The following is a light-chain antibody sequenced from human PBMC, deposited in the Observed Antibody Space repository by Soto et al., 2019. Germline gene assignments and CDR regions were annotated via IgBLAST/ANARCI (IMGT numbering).Light chain of an antibody. Sequence: QSVLTQPPSASGTPGQRVTISCSGSSSNIGSNFIYWYQQLPGTAHKLLIYRNNERPSGVPDRFSGSKSGTSASLAISGLRSEDEADYHCAAWDDSLSGVVFGGGTKVTVL. J-gene: IGLJ2*01. CDR1: SSNIGSNF. V-gene: IGLV1-47*01. CDR3: AAWDDSLSGVV. CDR2: RNN.